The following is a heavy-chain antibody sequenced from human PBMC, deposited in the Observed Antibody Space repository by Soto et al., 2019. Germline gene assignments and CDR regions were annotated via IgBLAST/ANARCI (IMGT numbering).Heavy chain of an antibody. CDR3: AIDVYTGNSGVHGRNDY. CDR2: LRGSGNSP. J-gene: IGHJ4*02. Sequence: GGSLRLSCVASGFTFRSYAMNWVRQAPGKGLEWVSVLRGSGNSPYYADSVKGRFTSSKDNAKDTVYLQRHNLVAKDAAIYDSAIDVYTGNSGVHGRNDYWGQGTLVTVSS. CDR1: GFTFRSYA. V-gene: IGHV3-23*01. D-gene: IGHD5-18*01.